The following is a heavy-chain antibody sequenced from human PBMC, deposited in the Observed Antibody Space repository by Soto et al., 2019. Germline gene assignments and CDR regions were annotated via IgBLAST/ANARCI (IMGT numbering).Heavy chain of an antibody. CDR1: GFTFRSYA. CDR2: ISGNAAGT. D-gene: IGHD6-19*01. Sequence: AGGSLRLSCSASGFTFRSYAMSWVRQAPGKGLEWVSAISGNAAGTYYADSVKGRFTISRDNSRNTLYLQMNSLRAEDTAVYYCAKGQSPYSAGWYSDSWGQGTLVTVSS. J-gene: IGHJ4*02. V-gene: IGHV3-23*01. CDR3: AKGQSPYSAGWYSDS.